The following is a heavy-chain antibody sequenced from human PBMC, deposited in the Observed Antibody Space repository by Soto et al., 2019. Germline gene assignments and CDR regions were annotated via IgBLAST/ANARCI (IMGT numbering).Heavy chain of an antibody. V-gene: IGHV4-34*01. D-gene: IGHD3-22*01. J-gene: IGHJ4*02. Sequence: KGLEWIGEINHSGSTNYNPSLKSRVTISVDTSKNQFSLKLSSVTAADTAVNYCARAPLTTYYYDSSGKNYYFNYWGQGTLVTVSS. CDR3: ARAPLTTYYYDSSGKNYYFNY. CDR2: INHSGST.